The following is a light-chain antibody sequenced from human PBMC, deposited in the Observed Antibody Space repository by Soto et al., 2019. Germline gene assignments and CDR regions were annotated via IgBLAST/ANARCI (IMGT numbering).Light chain of an antibody. Sequence: QSVLTQPASVSGSPGQSITISCTGTSSDVGGYNYVSWYQQHPGKAHKLMIYEVSNRPSGVSNRFSGSKSGNTASLTISGLQAEDEADYYCSSYTSSSTLAFGGGTKVTVL. V-gene: IGLV2-14*01. J-gene: IGLJ3*02. CDR1: SSDVGGYNY. CDR2: EVS. CDR3: SSYTSSSTLA.